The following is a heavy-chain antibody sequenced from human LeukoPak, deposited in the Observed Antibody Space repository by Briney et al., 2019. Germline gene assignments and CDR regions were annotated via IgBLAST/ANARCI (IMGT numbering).Heavy chain of an antibody. CDR1: GGSFSGYY. J-gene: IGHJ6*02. Sequence: SETLSLTCAVYGGSFSGYYWSWIRQPPGKGLEWIGEINHSGGTNYNPSLKSRVTISVDTSKNQFSLKLSSVTAADTAVYYCARLYYYDSSGYYSYYYGMDVWGQGTTVTVSS. CDR3: ARLYYYDSSGYYSYYYGMDV. V-gene: IGHV4-34*01. D-gene: IGHD3-22*01. CDR2: INHSGGT.